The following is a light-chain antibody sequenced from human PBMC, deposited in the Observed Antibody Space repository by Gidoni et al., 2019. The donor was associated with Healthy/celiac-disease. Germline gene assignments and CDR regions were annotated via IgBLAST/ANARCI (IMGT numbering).Light chain of an antibody. V-gene: IGKV1-33*01. CDR1: QDISNY. Sequence: IQMTQSPSSLSASVGDRATITCQASQDISNYLNWYQQKPGRAPKLLIYDASNLETGVPSRFSGSGSGTDFTFTIRSLQPEDIATYYCQQYDNLPITFGQGTRLEIK. J-gene: IGKJ5*01. CDR2: DAS. CDR3: QQYDNLPIT.